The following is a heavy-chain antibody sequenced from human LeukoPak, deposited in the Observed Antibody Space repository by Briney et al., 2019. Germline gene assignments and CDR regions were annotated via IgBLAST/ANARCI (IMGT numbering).Heavy chain of an antibody. CDR1: GFAFPSYW. J-gene: IGHJ4*02. D-gene: IGHD6-19*01. CDR2: INGEGSRK. Sequence: PGGSLRLSCAASGFAFPSYWMAWVRQTPGKGLEWVATINGEGSRKYFVDSVRGRFTISRDNAKSLVYLQMNSLRAEDTAVYYCARDLASSGWSPGYWGQGTLVTVSS. CDR3: ARDLASSGWSPGY. V-gene: IGHV3-7*04.